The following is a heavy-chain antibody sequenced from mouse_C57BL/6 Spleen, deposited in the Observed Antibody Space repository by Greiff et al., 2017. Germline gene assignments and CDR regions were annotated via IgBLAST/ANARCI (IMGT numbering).Heavy chain of an antibody. V-gene: IGHV3-6*01. D-gene: IGHD2-3*01. CDR2: ISYDGSN. CDR3: ARDDDGFFAY. Sequence: EVKLQQSGPGLVKPSQSLSLTCSVTGYSITSGYYWNWIRQFPGNKLEWMGYISYDGSNNYNPSLKNRISITRDTSKNQFFLKLNSVTTEDTATYYCARDDDGFFAYWGQGTLVTVSA. CDR1: GYSITSGYY. J-gene: IGHJ3*01.